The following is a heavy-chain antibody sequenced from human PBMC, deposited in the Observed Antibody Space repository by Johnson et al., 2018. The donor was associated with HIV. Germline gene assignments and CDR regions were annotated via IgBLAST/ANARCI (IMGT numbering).Heavy chain of an antibody. D-gene: IGHD6-6*01. V-gene: IGHV3-30-3*01. CDR2: IWYDGSNK. CDR1: GFTFSSYA. J-gene: IGHJ3*02. Sequence: QVQLVESGGGVVQPGGSLRLSCAASGFTFSSYAMHWVRQAPGKGLEWVAVIWYDGSNKYYADSVKGRFTISRDSSKNSLYLQMNSLRAEDTALYYCAKGSIAARWGAFDIWGQGTMVTVSS. CDR3: AKGSIAARWGAFDI.